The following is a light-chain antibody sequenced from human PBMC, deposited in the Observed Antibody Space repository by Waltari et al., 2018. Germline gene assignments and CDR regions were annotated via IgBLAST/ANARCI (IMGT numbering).Light chain of an antibody. V-gene: IGKV1-5*03. Sequence: DIQMTQSPSTLSASVGDRFTIPCRASQSISNWLAWYQHKPGKAPKLLLYKASTLESGVPSRFSGRGSGTEFTLTISSLQPDDFATYYCQQYNSYSLLSFGGGTKVEIK. J-gene: IGKJ4*01. CDR3: QQYNSYSLLS. CDR2: KAS. CDR1: QSISNW.